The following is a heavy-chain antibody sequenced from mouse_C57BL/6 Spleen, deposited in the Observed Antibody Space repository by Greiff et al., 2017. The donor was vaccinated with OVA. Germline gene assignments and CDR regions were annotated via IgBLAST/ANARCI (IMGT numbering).Heavy chain of an antibody. V-gene: IGHV5-17*01. CDR2: ISSGSSTI. CDR3: ARGRGYAMDY. Sequence: KLVESGGGLVKPGGSLKLSCAASGFTFSDYGMHWVRQAPEKGLEWVAYISSGSSTIYYADTVKGRFTISRDNAKNTLFLQMTSLRSEDTAMYYCARGRGYAMDYWGQGTSVTVSS. J-gene: IGHJ4*01. CDR1: GFTFSDYG.